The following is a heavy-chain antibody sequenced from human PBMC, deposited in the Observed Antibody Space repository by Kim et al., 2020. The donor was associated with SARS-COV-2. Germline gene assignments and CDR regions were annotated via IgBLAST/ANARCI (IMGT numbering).Heavy chain of an antibody. Sequence: NPSLISRVSISVDTSKNQFSLKLSSVTAADTAVYYCARLTAGYFYYYFINVWGKGTTVTVSS. J-gene: IGHJ6*03. D-gene: IGHD3-16*01. CDR3: ARLTAGYFYYYFINV. V-gene: IGHV4-31*02.